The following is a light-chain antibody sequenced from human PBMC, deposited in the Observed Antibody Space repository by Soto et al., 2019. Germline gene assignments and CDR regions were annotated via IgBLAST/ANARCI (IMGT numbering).Light chain of an antibody. CDR3: QQYNNWPWT. CDR2: GAS. CDR1: QNVSSN. Sequence: TVLTQSPGTLSLSPGERATLSCRASQNVSSNLLVWYQQHPGQAHRLLIYGASTRATGIQARFSGSGSGTDFTLTIRSLQSEDFAVYYCQQYNNWPWTFGQGTKVDIK. V-gene: IGKV3-15*01. J-gene: IGKJ1*01.